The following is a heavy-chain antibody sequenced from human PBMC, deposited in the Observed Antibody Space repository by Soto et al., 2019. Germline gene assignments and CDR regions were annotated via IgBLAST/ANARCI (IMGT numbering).Heavy chain of an antibody. CDR3: AMVDVHVTPSPQDG. D-gene: IGHD2-8*01. V-gene: IGHV1-18*01. Sequence: QVQLVQSGAEVKNPGASVKVSCKTSGYIFTSYGIGWARQAPGQGLEWMGWINTYNGKTNYAQNLQGRVTLTTDTSTRTASMELRSLRSNDTAIYYCAMVDVHVTPSPQDGWGQGTTVTVSS. CDR2: INTYNGKT. CDR1: GYIFTSYG. J-gene: IGHJ6*02.